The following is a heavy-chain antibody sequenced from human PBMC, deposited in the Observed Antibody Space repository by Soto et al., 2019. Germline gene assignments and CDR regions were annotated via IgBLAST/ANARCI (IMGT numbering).Heavy chain of an antibody. CDR1: GGSISSGGYS. D-gene: IGHD3-10*01. CDR3: ARDRGDGYNAFDY. CDR2: IYHSGST. V-gene: IGHV4-30-2*01. J-gene: IGHJ4*02. Sequence: QLQLQESGSGLVKPSQTLSLTCAVSGGSISSGGYSWSWIRQPPGKGLEWIGYIYHSGSTYSNPSLKRRVTISVDRSKNQFSLKLSSVTAADTAVYYCARDRGDGYNAFDYWGQGTLVTVSS.